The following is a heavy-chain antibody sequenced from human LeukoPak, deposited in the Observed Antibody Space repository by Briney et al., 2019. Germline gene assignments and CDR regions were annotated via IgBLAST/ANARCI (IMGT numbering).Heavy chain of an antibody. Sequence: SETLSLTCSVSGVSINSHYWSWIRQPPGKRLEWIGYIFNTGNTNYNPSLASRVTMSVDTSRAQFFLRLSPVTAADTAIYYCASRPADTTWYGVFDYWSQGTLVTVSS. J-gene: IGHJ4*02. CDR3: ASRPADTTWYGVFDY. D-gene: IGHD3-10*01. CDR2: IFNTGNT. V-gene: IGHV4-59*11. CDR1: GVSINSHY.